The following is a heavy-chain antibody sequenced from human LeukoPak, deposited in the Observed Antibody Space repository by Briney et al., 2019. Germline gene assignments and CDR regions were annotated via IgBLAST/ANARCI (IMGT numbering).Heavy chain of an antibody. CDR2: ISGSGGST. J-gene: IGHJ3*02. V-gene: IGHV3-23*01. Sequence: GGSLRLSCAASGFTFSSYAMSWVRQAPGKGLEWVSAISGSGGSTYYADSVKGRFTISRDNSKNTLYLQMNSLRAEDTAVYCCARRYPNNDAFDIWGQGTMVTVSS. D-gene: IGHD1/OR15-1a*01. CDR1: GFTFSSYA. CDR3: ARRYPNNDAFDI.